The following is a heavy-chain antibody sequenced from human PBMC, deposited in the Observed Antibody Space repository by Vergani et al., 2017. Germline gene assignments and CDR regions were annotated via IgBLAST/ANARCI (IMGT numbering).Heavy chain of an antibody. D-gene: IGHD6-13*01. V-gene: IGHV3-30*18. CDR2: ISYDGSNK. Sequence: QVQLVESGGGVVQPGRSLRLSCAASGFTFSSYGMHWVRQAPGKGLEWVAVISYDGSNKYYADSVKGRFTISRDNSKNTLYLQMNSLRAEDTDVYYCAKDGYSSSWYHPYDYYYYYMDVWGKGTTVTVSS. J-gene: IGHJ6*03. CDR3: AKDGYSSSWYHPYDYYYYYMDV. CDR1: GFTFSSYG.